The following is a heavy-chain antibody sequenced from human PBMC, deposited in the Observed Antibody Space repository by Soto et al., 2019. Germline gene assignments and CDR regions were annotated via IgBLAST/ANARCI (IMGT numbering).Heavy chain of an antibody. CDR3: ARAAKFAVGSSWYLWREGYYYGMDV. CDR2: INHSGST. Sequence: WETLSLTCAVYGGSFSGYYWSWIRQPPGKGLEWIGEINHSGSTNYNPSLKSRVTISVDTSKNQCSLKLSSVTAADTAVYYCARAAKFAVGSSWYLWREGYYYGMDVWGQGTTVTVSS. V-gene: IGHV4-34*01. D-gene: IGHD6-13*01. J-gene: IGHJ6*02. CDR1: GGSFSGYY.